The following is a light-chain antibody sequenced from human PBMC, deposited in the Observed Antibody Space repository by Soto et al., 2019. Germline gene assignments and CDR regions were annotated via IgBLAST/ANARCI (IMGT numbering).Light chain of an antibody. Sequence: QAVVTQPPSASGTPGQSITISCSGSSSNIGSNTVTWYQQVPGTAPKLLIYSSDQRPSGVPDRFSGSKSGTSASLAISELQSEDEAVYYCGAWHDSLNGPVFGGGTKLTVL. V-gene: IGLV1-44*01. CDR3: GAWHDSLNGPV. CDR1: SSNIGSNT. J-gene: IGLJ2*01. CDR2: SSD.